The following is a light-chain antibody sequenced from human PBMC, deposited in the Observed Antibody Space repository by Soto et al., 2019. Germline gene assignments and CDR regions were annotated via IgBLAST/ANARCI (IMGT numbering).Light chain of an antibody. J-gene: IGKJ4*01. CDR1: QSVSSSY. CDR2: GAS. V-gene: IGKV3-20*01. Sequence: EIVLTQSPGTLSLSPGERATLSCRASQSVSSSYLAWYQQRPGRAPRLLIYGASSRATGIPDRFSGSGSGTDFTLTISRLEAEDFAVYYCQQYGSSPLTFGGGTKVEI. CDR3: QQYGSSPLT.